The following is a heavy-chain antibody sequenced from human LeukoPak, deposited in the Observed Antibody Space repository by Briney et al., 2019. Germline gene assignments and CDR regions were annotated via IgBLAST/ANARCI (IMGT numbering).Heavy chain of an antibody. J-gene: IGHJ5*02. D-gene: IGHD1-14*01. CDR1: GGSFSGYY. Sequence: SETLSLTCAVYGGSFSGYYWSWIRQPPGKGLEWIGEINHSGSTNYNPSLKSRVTISVDTSKTQFSLKLSSVTAADTAVYYCARVGTPFPTPNWFDPWGQGTLVTVSS. V-gene: IGHV4-34*01. CDR2: INHSGST. CDR3: ARVGTPFPTPNWFDP.